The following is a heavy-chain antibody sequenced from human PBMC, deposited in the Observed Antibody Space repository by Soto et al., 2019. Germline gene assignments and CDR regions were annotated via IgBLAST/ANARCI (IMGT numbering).Heavy chain of an antibody. CDR1: CGSISSTSNH. V-gene: IGHV4-39*01. D-gene: IGHD1-26*01. J-gene: IGHJ4*02. CDR2: IYYSGNT. Sequence: SETLSLTCTVSCGSISSTSNHWGWIRQPPGKGLGWIGSIYYSGNTYYNPSLRSRVTISADMSKNRFSLNLTSVTAADTAVYYGASQGVGAGDSWGQGTGVTAS. CDR3: ASQGVGAGDS.